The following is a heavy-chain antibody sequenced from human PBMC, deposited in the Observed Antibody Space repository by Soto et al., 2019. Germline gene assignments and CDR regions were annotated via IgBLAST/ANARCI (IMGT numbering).Heavy chain of an antibody. D-gene: IGHD3-22*01. V-gene: IGHV4-39*01. CDR2: IYYSGST. Sequence: SSETLSLTCTVSGGSISSSSYYWGWIRQPPGKGLERMGSIYYSGSTYYNPSHKRRVTRSVDTSKNQFSLKLSSVTAADTAVYYCAKTHSDYYDSSGPFDYWGQGTLVTVSS. CDR1: GGSISSSSYY. CDR3: AKTHSDYYDSSGPFDY. J-gene: IGHJ4*02.